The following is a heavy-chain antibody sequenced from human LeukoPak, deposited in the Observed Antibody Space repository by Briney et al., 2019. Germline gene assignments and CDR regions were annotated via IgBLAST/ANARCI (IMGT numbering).Heavy chain of an antibody. J-gene: IGHJ6*02. Sequence: PGGSLRLSCAASGFTFSSYAMHWVRQAPGKGLEWVAVISYDGSNEYYADSVKGRFTISRDNSKNTLYLQMNSLGAEDTAVYYCARDDQYCSSTSCSGYYYYGMDVWGQGTTVTVSS. CDR3: ARDDQYCSSTSCSGYYYYGMDV. D-gene: IGHD2-2*01. V-gene: IGHV3-30-3*01. CDR2: ISYDGSNE. CDR1: GFTFSSYA.